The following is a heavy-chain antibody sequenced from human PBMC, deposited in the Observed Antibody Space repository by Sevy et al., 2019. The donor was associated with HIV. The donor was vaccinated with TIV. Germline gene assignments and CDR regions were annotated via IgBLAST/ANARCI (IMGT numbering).Heavy chain of an antibody. CDR3: AKGRQLVSGRFGTYFDS. Sequence: GGSLRLSCVASGFTFSRFGMTWVRQVPGKGLEWVSTVSGVVIPPTTQTTYYADSVKGRFTISRDNSKDSLFLQMNSLRADDTAVYFCAKGRQLVSGRFGTYFDSWGQGILVTVSS. CDR1: GFTFSRFG. V-gene: IGHV3-23*01. D-gene: IGHD6-13*01. J-gene: IGHJ4*02. CDR2: VSGVVIPPTTQTT.